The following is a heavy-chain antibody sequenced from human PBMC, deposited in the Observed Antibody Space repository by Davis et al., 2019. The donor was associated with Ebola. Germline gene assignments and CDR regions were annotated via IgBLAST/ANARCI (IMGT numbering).Heavy chain of an antibody. CDR3: ARYVDIVATRIPVYYYGMDV. Sequence: AASVKVSCKASGYTFTSYAMHWVRQAPGQRLEWMGWINAGNGNTKYSQKFQGRVTITRDTSASTAYMELSSLRSEDTAVYYCARYVDIVATRIPVYYYGMDVWGQGTTVTVSS. J-gene: IGHJ6*02. CDR1: GYTFTSYA. D-gene: IGHD5-12*01. CDR2: INAGNGNT. V-gene: IGHV1-3*01.